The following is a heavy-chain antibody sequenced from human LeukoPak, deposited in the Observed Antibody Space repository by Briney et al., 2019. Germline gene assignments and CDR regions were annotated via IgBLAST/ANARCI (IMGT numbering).Heavy chain of an antibody. CDR1: GFTFDDYA. J-gene: IGHJ4*02. D-gene: IGHD2-2*01. V-gene: IGHV3-9*03. CDR3: AKGYSSSTSCHFDY. CDR2: ISWNSGSI. Sequence: GRSLRLSCAASGFTFDDYAMHWVRQAPGKGLEWVSGISWNSGSIGYADSVKGRFTVSRDNAKNSLYLQMNSLRAEDMALYYCAKGYSSSTSCHFDYWGQGTLVTVSS.